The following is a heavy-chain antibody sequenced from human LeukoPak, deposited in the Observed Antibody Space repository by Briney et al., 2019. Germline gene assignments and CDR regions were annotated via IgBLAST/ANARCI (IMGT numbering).Heavy chain of an antibody. Sequence: GASVKVSCKASGYTFTSYDINWVREATGQGLEWMGWMNPNSGNTGYAQKFQGRVTITRNTSISTAYMELSSLRSEDTAVYYCARVGPYYYDTDWLDPWGQGTLVTVSS. CDR2: MNPNSGNT. V-gene: IGHV1-8*03. CDR1: GYTFTSYD. D-gene: IGHD3-22*01. CDR3: ARVGPYYYDTDWLDP. J-gene: IGHJ5*02.